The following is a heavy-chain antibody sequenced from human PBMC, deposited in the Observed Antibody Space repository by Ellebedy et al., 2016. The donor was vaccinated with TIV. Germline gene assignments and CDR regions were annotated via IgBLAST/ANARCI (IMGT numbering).Heavy chain of an antibody. V-gene: IGHV3-30*04. CDR2: ISYDGSNQ. Sequence: GESLKISRAASGFTFTTYAMHWLRQAPGQGLEWVAVISYDGSNQYYADSVQGRFTISRDNSKDTLSLQMNSLRAEDTAVYHCARAPNSAWHNFDNWGQGTLVTVSS. D-gene: IGHD4/OR15-4a*01. J-gene: IGHJ4*02. CDR3: ARAPNSAWHNFDN. CDR1: GFTFTTYA.